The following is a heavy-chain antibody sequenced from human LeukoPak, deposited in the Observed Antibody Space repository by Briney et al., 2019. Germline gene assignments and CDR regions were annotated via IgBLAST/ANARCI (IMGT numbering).Heavy chain of an antibody. CDR1: GGSISSYY. CDR3: ASLPCFTCSPDY. V-gene: IGHV4-59*12. J-gene: IGHJ4*02. D-gene: IGHD3-10*02. CDR2: IYHSGST. Sequence: SETLSLTCTVSGGSISSYYWSWIRQPAGKGLEWIGYIYHSGSTYYNPSLKSRVTISLDRSKNRFSLKLSSVTAADTAVYYCASLPCFTCSPDYWGQGTLVTVSS.